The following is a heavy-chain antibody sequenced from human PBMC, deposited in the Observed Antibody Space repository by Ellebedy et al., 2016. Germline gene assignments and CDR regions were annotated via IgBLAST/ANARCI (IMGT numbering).Heavy chain of an antibody. J-gene: IGHJ3*02. CDR2: IYPGDSDT. CDR3: ASSKSSGYYDAFDI. D-gene: IGHD3-22*01. V-gene: IGHV5-51*01. CDR1: GYSFTSYW. Sequence: GESLKISCKDSGYSFTSYWIAWVRQMPGKGLEWMGIIYPGDSDTRYSPSFQGQVTISADRSISTAYLQWGSLKASDTAIYYCASSKSSGYYDAFDIWGQGTMVTVSS.